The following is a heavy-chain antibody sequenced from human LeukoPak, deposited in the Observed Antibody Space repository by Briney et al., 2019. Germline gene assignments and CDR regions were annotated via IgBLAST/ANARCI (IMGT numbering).Heavy chain of an antibody. J-gene: IGHJ4*02. V-gene: IGHV3-53*01. D-gene: IGHD2-21*02. CDR2: FYSGGNT. CDR3: ARGRVTATTSPFDY. Sequence: GGSLRLSCAAYGFTVSSNYMNWVRQAPGKGLEWVSVFYSGGNTYYADSVKGRFTVSRDNSKNTLYLQMNSLRAEDTAVYYCARGRVTATTSPFDYWGRGTLVTVSS. CDR1: GFTVSSNY.